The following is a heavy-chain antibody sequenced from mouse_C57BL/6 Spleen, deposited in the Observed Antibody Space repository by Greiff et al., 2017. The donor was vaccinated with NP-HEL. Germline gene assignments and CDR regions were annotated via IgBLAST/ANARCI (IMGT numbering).Heavy chain of an antibody. Sequence: EVKVVESEGGLVQPGSSMKLSCTASGFTFSDYYMAWVRQVPEKGLEWVANINYDGSSTYYLDSLKSRFIISRDNAKNILYLQMSSLKSEDTATYYCAREGDGYWFAYWGQGTLVTVSA. CDR3: AREGDGYWFAY. CDR2: INYDGSST. D-gene: IGHD2-3*01. CDR1: GFTFSDYY. J-gene: IGHJ3*01. V-gene: IGHV5-16*01.